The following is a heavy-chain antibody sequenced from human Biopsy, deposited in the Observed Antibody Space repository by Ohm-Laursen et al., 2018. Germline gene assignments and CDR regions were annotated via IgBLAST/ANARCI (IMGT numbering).Heavy chain of an antibody. CDR2: MSPNTGNT. CDR3: ARWETTLGRSLDS. Sequence: SSVKVSCKTSGYTYTSHDINWVRQATGQGLEWMGWMSPNTGNTVYAQRFQDRVTMTSDTSTGTAYMELTSLTSDDTAVYFCARWETTLGRSLDSWGQGTLVAVSS. V-gene: IGHV1-8*01. D-gene: IGHD1-26*01. J-gene: IGHJ4*02. CDR1: GYTYTSHD.